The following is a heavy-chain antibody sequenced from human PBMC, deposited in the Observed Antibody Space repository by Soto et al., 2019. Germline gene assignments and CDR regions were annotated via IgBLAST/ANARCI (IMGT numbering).Heavy chain of an antibody. CDR2: INAGNGNT. CDR3: ARARVIYSSGLPKVELFDY. Sequence: ASVKVACKASGYTFTSYAMHWVRQAPGQRLEWMGWINAGNGNTKYSQKFQGRVTITRDTSASTAYMELSSLRSEDTAVYYCARARVIYSSGLPKVELFDYWGQGTLVTVSS. D-gene: IGHD6-19*01. J-gene: IGHJ4*02. V-gene: IGHV1-3*01. CDR1: GYTFTSYA.